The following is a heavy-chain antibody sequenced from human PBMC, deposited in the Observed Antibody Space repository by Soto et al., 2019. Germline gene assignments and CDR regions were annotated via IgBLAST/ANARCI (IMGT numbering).Heavy chain of an antibody. CDR1: GFTFSSYG. Sequence: PGGSLRLSCAASGFTFSSYGMHWVRQAPGKGLEWVAVIWYDGSNKYYADSVKGRFTISRDNSKNTLYLQMNSLRAEDTAVYYCARGPQGKGYYYDSSGYYPFDYWGQGTLVTVSS. CDR3: ARGPQGKGYYYDSSGYYPFDY. J-gene: IGHJ4*02. CDR2: IWYDGSNK. D-gene: IGHD3-22*01. V-gene: IGHV3-33*01.